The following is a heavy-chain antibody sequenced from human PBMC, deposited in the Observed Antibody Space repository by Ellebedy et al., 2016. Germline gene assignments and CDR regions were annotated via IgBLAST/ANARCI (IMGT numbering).Heavy chain of an antibody. J-gene: IGHJ3*02. V-gene: IGHV3-7*01. CDR3: ASSGWFDAFDI. D-gene: IGHD6-19*01. CDR1: GFTFSSYW. CDR2: IKQDGSEK. Sequence: GESLKISCAASGFTFSSYWMSWVRQAPGKGLEWVANIKQDGSEKYYVDSVEGRFTISRDNAKNSLYLQMNSLRAEDTAVYYCASSGWFDAFDIWGQGTMVTVSS.